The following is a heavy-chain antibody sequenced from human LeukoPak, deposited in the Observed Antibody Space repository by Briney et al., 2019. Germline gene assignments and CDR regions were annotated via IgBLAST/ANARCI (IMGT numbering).Heavy chain of an antibody. CDR1: GCTFSSYA. CDR3: ARALTHHFDY. CDR2: IIPIFGIA. D-gene: IGHD3-9*01. V-gene: IGHV1-69*04. J-gene: IGHJ4*02. Sequence: SVKVPCKASGCTFSSYAISWVRQAPGQGLEWMGRIIPIFGIANYAQKFQGRVTITADKSTSTAYMELSSLRSEDTAVYYCARALTHHFDYWGQGTLVTVSS.